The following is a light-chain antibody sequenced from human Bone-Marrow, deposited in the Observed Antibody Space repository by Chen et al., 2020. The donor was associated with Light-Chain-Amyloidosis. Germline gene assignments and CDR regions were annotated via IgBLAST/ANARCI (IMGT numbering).Light chain of an antibody. CDR1: DLPTKY. CDR2: RDT. J-gene: IGLJ2*01. CDR3: QSADSSGTYEVI. Sequence: SYELTQPPSVSVSPGQTARITCSGDDLPTKYAYWYQQKPGQAPGLVIHRDTERPSGISERFSGSSSVTTATLTISGVQAEDEADYHCQSADSSGTYEVIFGGGTKLTV. V-gene: IGLV3-25*03.